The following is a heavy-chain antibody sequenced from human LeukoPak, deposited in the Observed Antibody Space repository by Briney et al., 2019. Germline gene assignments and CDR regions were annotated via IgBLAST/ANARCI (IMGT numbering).Heavy chain of an antibody. V-gene: IGHV4-59*01. CDR2: IYYSGST. J-gene: IGHJ4*02. CDR3: ARIGHEDYYFDY. Sequence: PGGSLRLSCAASGFTFSSYWMSWIRQPPGKGLEWIGYIYYSGSTNYNPSLKSRVTISVDTSKNQFSLKLSSVTAADTAVYYCARIGHEDYYFDYWGQGALVTVSS. CDR1: GFTFSSYW.